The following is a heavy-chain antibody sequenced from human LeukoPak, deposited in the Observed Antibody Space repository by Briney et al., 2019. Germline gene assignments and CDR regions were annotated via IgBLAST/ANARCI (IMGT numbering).Heavy chain of an antibody. V-gene: IGHV4-34*01. J-gene: IGHJ6*03. CDR2: INHSGST. CDR1: GGSFSGYY. CDR3: ARTDDYYYMDV. D-gene: IGHD3-3*01. Sequence: SETLSLTCAVYGGSFSGYYWSWIRQPPGKGLEWIGEINHSGSTNYNPSLKSRVTISVDTSKNQFSLKLSSVTAADTAVYYCARTDDYYYMDVWGKGTTVTVSS.